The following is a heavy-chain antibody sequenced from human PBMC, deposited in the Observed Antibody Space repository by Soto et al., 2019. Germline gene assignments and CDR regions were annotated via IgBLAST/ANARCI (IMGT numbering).Heavy chain of an antibody. CDR2: IYYSGST. CDR1: GGSISSGDYY. J-gene: IGHJ4*02. CDR3: ARVGANWGYFDY. D-gene: IGHD7-27*01. Sequence: RSLTCTVSGGSISSGDYYWSWIRQPPGKGLEWIGYIYYSGSTYYNPSLKSRVTISVDTSKNQFSLKLSSVTAADTAVYYCARVGANWGYFDYWGQGTLVTVSS. V-gene: IGHV4-30-4*01.